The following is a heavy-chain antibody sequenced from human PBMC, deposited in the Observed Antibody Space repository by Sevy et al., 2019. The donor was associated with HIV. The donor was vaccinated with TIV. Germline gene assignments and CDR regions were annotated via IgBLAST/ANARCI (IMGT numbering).Heavy chain of an antibody. Sequence: GGSLRLSCAASGFTFSSYWMSWVRQALGKGLEWVANIKQDGSEKYYVDSVKGRFTISRDNAKNSLYLQMNSLRAEDTAVYYCAGDSKGYDFWSGFHYYYYYMDVWGKGTTVTVSS. CDR3: AGDSKGYDFWSGFHYYYYYMDV. J-gene: IGHJ6*03. V-gene: IGHV3-7*01. D-gene: IGHD3-3*01. CDR1: GFTFSSYW. CDR2: IKQDGSEK.